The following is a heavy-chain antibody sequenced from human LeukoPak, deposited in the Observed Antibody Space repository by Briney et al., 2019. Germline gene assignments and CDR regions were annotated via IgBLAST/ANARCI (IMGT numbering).Heavy chain of an antibody. V-gene: IGHV3-23*01. D-gene: IGHD6-19*01. CDR3: ARDWPTGETYSSGWYYFDH. CDR1: GFTFSSYA. CDR2: ISGSGGST. Sequence: PGGSLRLSCAASGFTFSSYAMSWVRQAPGKGLEWVSAISGSGGSTYYADSVKGRFTISRDNSKNTMYLQMDSLRAEDAAVYYCARDWPTGETYSSGWYYFDHWGQGTLVTVSS. J-gene: IGHJ4*02.